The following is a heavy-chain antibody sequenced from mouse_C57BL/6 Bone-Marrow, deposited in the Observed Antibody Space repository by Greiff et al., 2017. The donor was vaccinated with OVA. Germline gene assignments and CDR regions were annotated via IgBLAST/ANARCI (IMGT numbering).Heavy chain of an antibody. D-gene: IGHD1-1*01. Sequence: QVQLKESGPELVKPGASVKISCKASGYAFSSSWMNWVKQRPGKGLEWIGRIYPGDGDTNYNGKFKGKATLTADKSSSTAYMQLSSLTSEDSAVYFCATSRFATVKGYFDVWGTGTTVTVSS. CDR2: IYPGDGDT. CDR3: ATSRFATVKGYFDV. V-gene: IGHV1-82*01. CDR1: GYAFSSSW. J-gene: IGHJ1*03.